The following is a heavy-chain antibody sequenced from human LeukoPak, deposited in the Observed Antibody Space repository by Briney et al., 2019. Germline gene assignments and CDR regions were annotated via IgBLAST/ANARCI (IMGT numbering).Heavy chain of an antibody. CDR2: INPNSGGS. CDR3: ASTHYGEGEFDY. J-gene: IGHJ4*02. V-gene: IGHV1-2*02. D-gene: IGHD4-17*01. Sequence: ASVKVSCKASGYTFTVYYMHWVRQAPGQGLEWMGWINPNSGGSNYAQKLQGRVTMTTDTSTSTAYMELRSLRSDDTAVYYCASTHYGEGEFDYWGQGTLVTVSS. CDR1: GYTFTVYY.